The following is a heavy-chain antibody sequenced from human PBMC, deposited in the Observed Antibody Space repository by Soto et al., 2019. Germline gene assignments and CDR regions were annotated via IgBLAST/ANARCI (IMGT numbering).Heavy chain of an antibody. Sequence: SETLSVTCTGSGGSLSSYYWSWIRQPPGKGLEWIGYIYYSGSTNYNPSLKSRVTISVDTSKNQFSLKLSSVTAADTAVYYCARYGGGYYYDSSGPTFDIWGQGTMVTVS. J-gene: IGHJ3*02. CDR1: GGSLSSYY. CDR2: IYYSGST. D-gene: IGHD3-22*01. CDR3: ARYGGGYYYDSSGPTFDI. V-gene: IGHV4-59*01.